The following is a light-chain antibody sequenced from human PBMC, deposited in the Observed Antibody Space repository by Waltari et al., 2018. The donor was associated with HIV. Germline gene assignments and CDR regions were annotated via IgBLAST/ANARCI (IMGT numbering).Light chain of an antibody. CDR2: SDI. Sequence: QSALTQPPSLSGAPAPRVTISCTGNRSNIWAGSSVHCYQHLPGTAPKLLVYSDINRPSGVPDRFSGSKSGTSASLVITGLQAEDEADYYCQSYDSSLRASVFGGGTKLTVL. J-gene: IGLJ2*01. CDR3: QSYDSSLRASV. V-gene: IGLV1-40*01. CDR1: RSNIWAGSS.